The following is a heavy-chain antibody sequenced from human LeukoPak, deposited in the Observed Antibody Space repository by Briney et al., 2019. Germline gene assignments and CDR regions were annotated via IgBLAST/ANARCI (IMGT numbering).Heavy chain of an antibody. V-gene: IGHV3-64*01. CDR3: ASLEMATTY. J-gene: IGHJ4*02. CDR2: ISSNGGST. D-gene: IGHD5-24*01. CDR1: GFTFSSYA. Sequence: GGSLRLSCAASGFTFSSYAMHRVRQAPGKGLEYVSAISSNGGSTYYANSVKGRFTISRDNSKNTLYLQMGSLRAEDMAVYYCASLEMATTYWGQGTLVTVSS.